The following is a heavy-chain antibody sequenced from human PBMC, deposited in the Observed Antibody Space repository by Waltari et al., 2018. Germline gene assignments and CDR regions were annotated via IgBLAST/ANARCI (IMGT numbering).Heavy chain of an antibody. V-gene: IGHV3-7*04. J-gene: IGHJ1*01. D-gene: IGHD3-10*01. Sequence: EVQLVESGGGLVQPGGSLRLSCAASGFTCSSYWMSWVRQAPGKGREWVANIKQEGSEKYYVDSVKGRFTISRDNAKNSLYLQMNSLRAEDTAVYYCARADLYGSGSYYPIEYFQHWGQGTLVTVSS. CDR1: GFTCSSYW. CDR3: ARADLYGSGSYYPIEYFQH. CDR2: IKQEGSEK.